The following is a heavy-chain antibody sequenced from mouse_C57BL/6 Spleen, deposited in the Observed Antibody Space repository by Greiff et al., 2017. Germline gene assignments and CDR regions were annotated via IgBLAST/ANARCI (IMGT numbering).Heavy chain of an antibody. D-gene: IGHD2-2*01. J-gene: IGHJ1*03. Sequence: VQGVESGPGLVAPSQSLSITCTVSGFSLTSYRVDWVRQSPGKGLEWLGVIWGVGSTNYNSALKSRLSISKDNSKSQVFLKMNSLQTDDTAMYYCARRNYGYDWYFDVWGTGTTVTVSS. CDR2: IWGVGST. V-gene: IGHV2-6*01. CDR3: ARRNYGYDWYFDV. CDR1: GFSLTSYR.